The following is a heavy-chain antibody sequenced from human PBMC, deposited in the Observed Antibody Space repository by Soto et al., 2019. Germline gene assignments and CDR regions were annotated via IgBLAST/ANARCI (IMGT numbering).Heavy chain of an antibody. CDR3: ARGSRLDSSGYYYVAY. CDR1: GGSFSGYY. J-gene: IGHJ4*02. Sequence: QVQLQQWGAGLLKPSETLSLTCAVYGGSFSGYYWSWIRQPPGKGLEWIGEINHSGSTNYNPSLKSRVTISVDTSNNQFSLKLSSVTAADTAVYYCARGSRLDSSGYYYVAYWGQGTLVTVSS. CDR2: INHSGST. D-gene: IGHD3-22*01. V-gene: IGHV4-34*01.